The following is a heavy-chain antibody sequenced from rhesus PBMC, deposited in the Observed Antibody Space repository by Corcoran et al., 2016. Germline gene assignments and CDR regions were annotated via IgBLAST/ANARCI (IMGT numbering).Heavy chain of an antibody. V-gene: IGHV4S7*01. CDR1: GYSISSDYY. D-gene: IGHD3-3*01. CDR2: IYGGSGST. Sequence: QVQLQESGPGLVKPSETLSLTCAVSGYSISSDYYWGWIRQPPGKGLEWIGYIYGGSGSTSYSPSLKSRVTISTDMSKNQFSLKLSSVTAADTAVYYCATYIITIFGLVITHYFDYWGQGVLVTVSS. CDR3: ATYIITIFGLVITHYFDY. J-gene: IGHJ4*01.